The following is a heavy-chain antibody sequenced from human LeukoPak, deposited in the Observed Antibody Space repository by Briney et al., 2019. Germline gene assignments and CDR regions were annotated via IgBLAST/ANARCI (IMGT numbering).Heavy chain of an antibody. D-gene: IGHD2-21*02. CDR2: MNPNSGNT. J-gene: IGHJ2*01. CDR1: GYTFTSFD. V-gene: IGHV1-8*03. Sequence: RASVKVSCKASGYTFTSFDINWVRQATGQGLEWMGWMNPNSGNTGYAQKFQGRVTITRNTSISTAYMELSSLRSEDTAVYYCARRPWRVTKDWYFDLWGRGTLVTVSS. CDR3: ARRPWRVTKDWYFDL.